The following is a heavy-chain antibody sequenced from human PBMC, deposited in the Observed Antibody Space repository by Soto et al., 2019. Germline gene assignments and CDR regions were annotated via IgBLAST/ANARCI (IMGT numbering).Heavy chain of an antibody. D-gene: IGHD2-2*02. CDR2: IYPGDSDT. V-gene: IGHV5-51*01. CDR3: ARLGGWGHCSKTRCYTFDY. J-gene: IGHJ4*02. CDR1: GYSFISYW. Sequence: GESLKISCKGSGYSFISYWIGWVRQMPGKGLEWMGIIYPGDSDTRYSPSFQGQVTISADKSISTAYLQWSSLKASDTAMYYCARLGGWGHCSKTRCYTFDYWGQGTPVTVSS.